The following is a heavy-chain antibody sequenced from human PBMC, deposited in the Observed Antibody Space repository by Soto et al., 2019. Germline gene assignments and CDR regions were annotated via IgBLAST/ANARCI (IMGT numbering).Heavy chain of an antibody. V-gene: IGHV3-23*01. J-gene: IGHJ6*02. D-gene: IGHD2-8*02. Sequence: GGSLRLSCAASGFTFSSYAMSWVRQAPGKGLEWVSAISGSGGSTYYADSVKGRFTISRDNSKNTLYLQMNSLRAEDTAVYYCAKPPVLSYDYYGMDVWGQGTTVTVSS. CDR2: ISGSGGST. CDR3: AKPPVLSYDYYGMDV. CDR1: GFTFSSYA.